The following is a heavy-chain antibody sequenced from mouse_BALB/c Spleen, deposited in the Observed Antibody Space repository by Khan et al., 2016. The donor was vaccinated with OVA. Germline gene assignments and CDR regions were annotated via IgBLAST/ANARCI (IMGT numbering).Heavy chain of an antibody. V-gene: IGHV1-18*01. Sequence: VRLQQSGPELVKPGASVKIPCKASGYTFTDYNMAWVKQSHGKSLEWIGDIIPNNGGTIYNQKFKGKATLTVDKSSSTAYMELRSRTSEDTAVYYCARHGYGGFAYWGQGTLVTVSA. CDR1: GYTFTDYN. CDR2: IIPNNGGT. CDR3: ARHGYGGFAY. D-gene: IGHD2-2*01. J-gene: IGHJ3*01.